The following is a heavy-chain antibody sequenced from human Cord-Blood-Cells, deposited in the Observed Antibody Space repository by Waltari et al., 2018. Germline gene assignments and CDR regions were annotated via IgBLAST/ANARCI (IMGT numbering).Heavy chain of an antibody. CDR3: ARGGGYEFYYYYGMDV. D-gene: IGHD5-12*01. CDR1: GYTFTSYA. V-gene: IGHV1-3*01. Sequence: QVQLVQSGAEVKKPGASVKVSCKASGYTFTSYAMHWVRQAPGQRLEWMGWINAVNGNTKYSQKFQGRVTITRDTAASTAYMELSSLRSEDTAVYYCARGGGYEFYYYYGMDVWGQGTTVTVSS. CDR2: INAVNGNT. J-gene: IGHJ6*02.